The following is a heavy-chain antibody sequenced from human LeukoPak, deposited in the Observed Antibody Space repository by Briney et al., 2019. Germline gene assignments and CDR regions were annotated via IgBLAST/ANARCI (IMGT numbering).Heavy chain of an antibody. J-gene: IGHJ6*02. V-gene: IGHV3-23*01. CDR3: ARNQQLGGHSYYYYGMDV. Sequence: PGGSLRLSCVASGFRFSGHSMNWARQAPGKGLEWVSGISGGGVTTYYADSVKGRFTISRDNSKNTLYLQMNSLRADDTAIYYCARNQQLGGHSYYYYGMDVWGQGTTVTVSS. CDR1: GFRFSGHS. CDR2: ISGGGVTT. D-gene: IGHD3-16*01.